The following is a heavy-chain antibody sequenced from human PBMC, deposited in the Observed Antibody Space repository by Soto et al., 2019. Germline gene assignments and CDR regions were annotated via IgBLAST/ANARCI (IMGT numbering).Heavy chain of an antibody. Sequence: QVQLVQSGAEVKKPGASVKVSCKASGYTFTSYDINWVRQATGQGLEWMGWMNPNSGNTAYAQKFKGRVTMTRNTSLSTAYMELSSLRSEDTAVYYCAREKRSGYYYDYWGQGTLVTVSS. CDR1: GYTFTSYD. CDR3: AREKRSGYYYDY. CDR2: MNPNSGNT. V-gene: IGHV1-8*01. D-gene: IGHD3-3*01. J-gene: IGHJ4*02.